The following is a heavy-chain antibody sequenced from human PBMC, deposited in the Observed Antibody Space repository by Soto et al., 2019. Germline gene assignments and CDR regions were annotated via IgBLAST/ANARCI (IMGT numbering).Heavy chain of an antibody. V-gene: IGHV3-72*01. CDR2: SRNKGNRYTT. Sequence: EVQLVESGGGLVQPGGSLRLSCAASGFTLSDDYMDWVRQAPGKGPEWVGRSRNKGNRYTTEYAASVKGRFTISRDDSKNSLYLQMNRLGNGETAVFYCGRWLSGWGDWGQGTLVTVSS. CDR1: GFTLSDDY. D-gene: IGHD3-16*01. CDR3: GRWLSGWGD. J-gene: IGHJ4*02.